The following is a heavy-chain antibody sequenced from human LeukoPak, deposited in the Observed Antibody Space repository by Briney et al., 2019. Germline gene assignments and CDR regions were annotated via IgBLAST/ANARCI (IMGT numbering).Heavy chain of an antibody. CDR1: GFTFSSSA. D-gene: IGHD3-22*01. CDR2: ISASGGST. CDR3: AKSAYYDASGYYREYYFDY. J-gene: IGHJ4*02. Sequence: PGGSPRLSCAASGFTFSSSAMSWVRQVPGKGLEWVSGISASGGSTYYADSVRGRFTISRDNSKNTLYVQMNSLRAEGTAVYYCAKSAYYDASGYYREYYFDYWGQETLVTVSS. V-gene: IGHV3-23*01.